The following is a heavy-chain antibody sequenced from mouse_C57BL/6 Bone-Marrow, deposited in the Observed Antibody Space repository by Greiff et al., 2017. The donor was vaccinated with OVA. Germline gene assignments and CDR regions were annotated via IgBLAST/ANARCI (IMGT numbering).Heavy chain of an antibody. CDR1: GFTFSSYA. J-gene: IGHJ2*01. D-gene: IGHD6-1*01. CDR3: ARDQGRSSPYYFDY. CDR2: ISDGGSYT. Sequence: EVKLVESGGGLVKPGGSLKLSCAASGFTFSSYAMSWVRQTPEKRLEWVATISDGGSYTYYPDNVKGRFTISRDNAKNNLYLQMSHLKSEDTAMYYCARDQGRSSPYYFDYWGQGTTLTVSS. V-gene: IGHV5-4*01.